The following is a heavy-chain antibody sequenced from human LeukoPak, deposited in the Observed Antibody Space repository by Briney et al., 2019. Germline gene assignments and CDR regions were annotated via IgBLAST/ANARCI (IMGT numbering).Heavy chain of an antibody. CDR3: ARGTKKYDYAWGSYRYGYFDY. CDR2: INHSGST. V-gene: IGHV4-34*01. CDR1: GGSFSGYY. J-gene: IGHJ4*02. D-gene: IGHD3-16*02. Sequence: PSETLSLTCAVYGGSFSGYYWSWIRQPPGKGLEWIGEINHSGSTNYNPSLKSRVTISVDTSKNQFSLKLSSVTAADTAVYYCARGTKKYDYAWGSYRYGYFDYWGQGTLVTVSP.